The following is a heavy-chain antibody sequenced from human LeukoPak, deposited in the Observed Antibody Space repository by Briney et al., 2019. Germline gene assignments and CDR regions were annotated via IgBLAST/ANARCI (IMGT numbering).Heavy chain of an antibody. J-gene: IGHJ4*02. V-gene: IGHV3-23*01. Sequence: GGSLRLSCAASGFTFSNYAMNWVRQAPGKGLEWVSGISGTGGGTHYADSVKGRFTISRDKSKSSLYLLMNSLTVEDTAVYYSAKDRVFRGAFFDSWGQGTLVTVSS. CDR1: GFTFSNYA. CDR3: AKDRVFRGAFFDS. D-gene: IGHD3-10*01. CDR2: ISGTGGGT.